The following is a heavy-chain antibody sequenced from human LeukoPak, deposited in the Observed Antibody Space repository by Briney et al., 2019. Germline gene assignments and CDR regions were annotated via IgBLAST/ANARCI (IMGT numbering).Heavy chain of an antibody. CDR1: GFTVSSNY. CDR2: IYSGGST. Sequence: SGGSLRLSCAASGFTVSSNYMSWVRQAPGKGLEWVSVIYSGGSTYYADSVKGRFTISRDNSKNTLYLQMNSLRAEDTAVYYCAKDDRGEDYDILTGYYNFDYWGQGTLVTVSS. J-gene: IGHJ4*02. CDR3: AKDDRGEDYDILTGYYNFDY. D-gene: IGHD3-9*01. V-gene: IGHV3-66*01.